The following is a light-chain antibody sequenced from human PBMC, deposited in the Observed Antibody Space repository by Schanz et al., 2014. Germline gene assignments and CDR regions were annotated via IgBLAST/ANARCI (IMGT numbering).Light chain of an antibody. Sequence: QSVLTQPASASGSPGQSVTISCTGTSSDVGGYNQVSWYQQHPGKAPKLMIYEVSKRPSGVPDRFSGSKSGNTASLTVSGLQAEDEADYYCSSYAGNKYVFGTGTKLTVL. CDR3: SSYAGNKYV. V-gene: IGLV2-8*01. CDR2: EVS. CDR1: SSDVGGYNQ. J-gene: IGLJ1*01.